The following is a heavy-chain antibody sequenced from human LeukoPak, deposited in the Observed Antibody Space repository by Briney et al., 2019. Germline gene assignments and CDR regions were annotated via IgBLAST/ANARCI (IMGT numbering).Heavy chain of an antibody. CDR2: ISGSGRST. CDR3: ARDPSFDFWSGYYFDF. D-gene: IGHD3-3*01. J-gene: IGHJ4*02. V-gene: IGHV3-23*01. Sequence: GGSLRLSCAASGFTFSSYAMSWVRQAPGKGLEWVSGISGSGRSTYYADSVKGRFTISRDNSKNTVYVQMNSLRAEDTAIYYCARDPSFDFWSGYYFDFWGQGILVTVSS. CDR1: GFTFSSYA.